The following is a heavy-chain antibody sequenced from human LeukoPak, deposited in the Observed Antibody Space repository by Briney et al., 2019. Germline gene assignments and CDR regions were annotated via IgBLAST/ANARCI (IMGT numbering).Heavy chain of an antibody. CDR2: IYNSGST. Sequence: SETLSLTCTVSGSSISGYYWTWIGQPPGKGLEWIGYIYNSGSTNYNPSLKSRVTMSVDTSKNQFSLKVTSVTPADTAVYYCASGRDHLDSFEYWGQGTLATVSS. D-gene: IGHD1-14*01. V-gene: IGHV4-59*01. CDR1: GSSISGYY. CDR3: ASGRDHLDSFEY. J-gene: IGHJ4*02.